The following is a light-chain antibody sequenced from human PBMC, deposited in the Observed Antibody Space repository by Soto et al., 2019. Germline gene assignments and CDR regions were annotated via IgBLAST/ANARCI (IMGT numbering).Light chain of an antibody. CDR3: QQYGSSPIT. J-gene: IGKJ5*01. V-gene: IGKV3-20*01. CDR2: GAS. CDR1: QSVSSNF. Sequence: EIVVTQSPGTLSLSPGERATLSCRASQSVSSNFLAWYQQKPGQAPRLLIYGASSRATGIPDRFSGSGSGTGFTLTISRLEPEDFAVYYCQQYGSSPITFGQGTRLEIK.